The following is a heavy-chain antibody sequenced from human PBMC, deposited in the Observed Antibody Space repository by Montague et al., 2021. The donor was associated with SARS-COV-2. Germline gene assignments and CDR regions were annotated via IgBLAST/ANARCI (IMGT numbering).Heavy chain of an antibody. CDR2: IDWDDDK. J-gene: IGHJ6*02. Sequence: PALVKPTQTLTLTCTFSGFSLSTSGMCVSWIRQPPGKALEWLARIDWDDDKYYSTSLKTRLIISKDTSKNQVVLTMTNMDPVDTATYYCARTFYDILTGTLGGMDVWGQGTTVTVSS. CDR3: ARTFYDILTGTLGGMDV. CDR1: GFSLSTSGMC. D-gene: IGHD3-9*01. V-gene: IGHV2-70*11.